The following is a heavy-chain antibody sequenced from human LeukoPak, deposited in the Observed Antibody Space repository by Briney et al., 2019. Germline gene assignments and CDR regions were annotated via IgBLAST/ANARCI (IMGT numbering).Heavy chain of an antibody. V-gene: IGHV4-34*01. CDR2: INHSGST. CDR1: GGSFSGYY. J-gene: IGHJ3*02. CDR3: ARDFGLRYSTDAFDI. D-gene: IGHD6-13*01. Sequence: SETLSLTCAVYGGSFSGYYWSWIRQPPGKGLEWIGEINHSGSTNYNPSLKSRVTISVDTSKNQFSLKLSSVTAADTAVYYCARDFGLRYSTDAFDIWGQGTMVTVSS.